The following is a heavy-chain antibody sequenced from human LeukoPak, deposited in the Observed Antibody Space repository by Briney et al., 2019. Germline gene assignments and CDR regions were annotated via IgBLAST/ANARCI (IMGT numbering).Heavy chain of an antibody. D-gene: IGHD3-10*01. CDR3: ARDKWYYYGSGRQEYYFDY. CDR1: GYTLTDYY. V-gene: IGHV1-2*02. J-gene: IGHJ4*02. Sequence: GASVKVSCKASGYTLTDYYMYWVRQAPGQGLEWMGWINPNSGGTNYAQRFQGRVTMTRDTSISTVYMELSRLRSDDTAVYYCARDKWYYYGSGRQEYYFDYWGQGTLVTVSS. CDR2: INPNSGGT.